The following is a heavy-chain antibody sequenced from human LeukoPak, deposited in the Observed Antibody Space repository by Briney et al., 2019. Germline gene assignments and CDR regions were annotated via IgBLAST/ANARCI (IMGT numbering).Heavy chain of an antibody. J-gene: IGHJ4*02. D-gene: IGHD1-20*01. CDR2: TYYRSKWYN. CDR3: VRGGAIRVTGTTPFDY. CDR1: GDSVSSNSAI. V-gene: IGHV6-1*01. Sequence: SQTLSLTCAISGDSVSSNSAIWNWIRQSPSRGLEWLGGTYYRSKWYNDYAVSVKSRITINPDTSKNHFSLQLNSVTPEDTATYYCVRGGAIRVTGTTPFDYWGQGTLVTVSS.